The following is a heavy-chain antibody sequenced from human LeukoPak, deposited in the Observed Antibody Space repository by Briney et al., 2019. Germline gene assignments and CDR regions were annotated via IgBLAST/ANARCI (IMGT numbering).Heavy chain of an antibody. CDR3: ARGQVKAGTGGYYFDY. Sequence: ASVKVSCKASGYTFTSYDINWVRQATGQGLEWMGWMNPNSGNTGYAQKFQGRVTMTRNTSISTAYMELSSLRSEDTAVYYCARGQVKAGTGGYYFDYWGQGTLVTVSS. J-gene: IGHJ4*02. V-gene: IGHV1-8*01. D-gene: IGHD6-19*01. CDR2: MNPNSGNT. CDR1: GYTFTSYD.